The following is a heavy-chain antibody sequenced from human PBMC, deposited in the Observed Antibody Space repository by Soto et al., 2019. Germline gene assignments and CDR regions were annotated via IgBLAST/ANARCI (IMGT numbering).Heavy chain of an antibody. CDR1: GFSLSSKGMR. Sequence: SVPTLVNPTQTLTLTCTVSGFSLSSKGMRVSWIRQPPGRALEWLARIDWDDDKFYSPSLRTRLTISKDTSKNQVVLTMTNVDPKDTATYYCARSPGGFTVATYFFDYWGQGTLVTVSS. D-gene: IGHD4-17*01. CDR3: ARSPGGFTVATYFFDY. CDR2: IDWDDDK. V-gene: IGHV2-70*04. J-gene: IGHJ4*02.